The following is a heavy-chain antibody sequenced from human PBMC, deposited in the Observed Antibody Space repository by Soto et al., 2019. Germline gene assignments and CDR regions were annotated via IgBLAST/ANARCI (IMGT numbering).Heavy chain of an antibody. CDR1: GYTFANYA. V-gene: IGHV1-3*01. CDR2: INGGSGST. CDR3: ARSPPPLGRFDS. Sequence: QLVQSGAEVKKPGASVKVSCKASGYTFANYAMQWVRQALGQRLEWMGWINGGSGSTRYSQNFQGRLTITRDSSANTVYMELSSLRSGDTAIYYCARSPPPLGRFDSWGQGTLVTVSS. J-gene: IGHJ5*01.